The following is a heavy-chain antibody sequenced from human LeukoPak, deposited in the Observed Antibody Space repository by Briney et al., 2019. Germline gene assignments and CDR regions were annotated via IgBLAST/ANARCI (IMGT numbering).Heavy chain of an antibody. CDR3: ARDGNIAVAGLYYYYGMDV. J-gene: IGHJ6*02. Sequence: GRSPRLSCAASGFTFSSYGMHWVRQAPGKGLEWVAVIWYDGSNKYYADSVKGRFTISRDNSKNTLYLQMNSLRAEDTAVYYCARDGNIAVAGLYYYYGMDVWGQGTTVTVSS. D-gene: IGHD6-19*01. CDR2: IWYDGSNK. CDR1: GFTFSSYG. V-gene: IGHV3-33*01.